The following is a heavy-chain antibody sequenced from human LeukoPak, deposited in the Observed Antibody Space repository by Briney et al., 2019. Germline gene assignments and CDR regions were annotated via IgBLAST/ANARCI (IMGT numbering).Heavy chain of an antibody. CDR3: AREYHGSGSHLDY. D-gene: IGHD3-10*01. CDR2: ISYDGSNR. CDR1: GFTFSSYA. V-gene: IGHV3-30-3*01. Sequence: PGGSLRLSCAASGFTFSSYAMHWVRQAPGKGLEWVTFISYDGSNRYYADSVKGRFTISRDNSKNTLYLQMNSLRAEDTAVYYCAREYHGSGSHLDYWGQGTLVTVSS. J-gene: IGHJ4*02.